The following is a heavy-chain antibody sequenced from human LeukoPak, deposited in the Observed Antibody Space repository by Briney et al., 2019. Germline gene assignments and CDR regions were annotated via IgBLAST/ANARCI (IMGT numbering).Heavy chain of an antibody. CDR2: INWNGGST. V-gene: IGHV3-20*04. CDR3: ARSSVSAYAFDI. D-gene: IGHD6-6*01. CDR1: GFTFDDYG. J-gene: IGHJ3*02. Sequence: GGSLRLSCAASGFTFDDYGMSWVRQGPGKGLEWVSGINWNGGSTGYADSVKGRFTISSDNAKKSLYLQMNSLRAEDTALYYCARSSVSAYAFDIWGQGTMVTVSS.